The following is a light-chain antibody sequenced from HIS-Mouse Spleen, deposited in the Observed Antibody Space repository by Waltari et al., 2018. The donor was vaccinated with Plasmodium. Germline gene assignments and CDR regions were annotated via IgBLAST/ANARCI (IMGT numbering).Light chain of an antibody. CDR2: DDS. V-gene: IGLV3-21*02. Sequence: SYVLTQPPSVSVAPGQTARITCGGNNIGSKSVHWYQQKPGQAPVLVVYDDSDRPAGSPERFGGSNTGNTATLTISRVEAGDEADYYCQVWDSSSDHVVFGGGTKLTVL. J-gene: IGLJ2*01. CDR1: NIGSKS. CDR3: QVWDSSSDHVV.